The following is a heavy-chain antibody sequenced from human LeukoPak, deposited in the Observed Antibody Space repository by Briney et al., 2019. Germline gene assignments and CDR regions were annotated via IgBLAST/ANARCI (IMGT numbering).Heavy chain of an antibody. Sequence: SETLSLTCAVYGGSFSGYYWSWIRQPPGKGLEWIGEINHSGSTNYNPSLKSRVTISVDTSKNQFSLKLSSVTAADTAVYYCARGRTGYSYGYLRYYFDYWGQGTPVTVSS. J-gene: IGHJ4*02. V-gene: IGHV4-34*01. CDR1: GGSFSGYY. CDR2: INHSGST. D-gene: IGHD5-18*01. CDR3: ARGRTGYSYGYLRYYFDY.